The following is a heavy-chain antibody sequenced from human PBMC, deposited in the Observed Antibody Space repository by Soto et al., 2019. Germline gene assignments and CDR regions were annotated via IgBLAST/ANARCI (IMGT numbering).Heavy chain of an antibody. CDR3: ARGDLSWTPITIFGVVSRNWFDP. J-gene: IGHJ5*02. V-gene: IGHV1-8*01. D-gene: IGHD3-3*01. Sequence: GASVKVSCKASGYTFTSYDINWVRQATGQGLEWMGWMNPNSGNTGYAQKFQGRVTMTRNTSISTAYMELSSLRSEDTAVYYCARGDLSWTPITIFGVVSRNWFDPWGQGTLVTVSS. CDR2: MNPNSGNT. CDR1: GYTFTSYD.